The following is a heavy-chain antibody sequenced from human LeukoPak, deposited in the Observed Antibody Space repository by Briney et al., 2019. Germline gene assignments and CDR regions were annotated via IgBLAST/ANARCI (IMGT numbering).Heavy chain of an antibody. CDR2: ITSSAGST. CDR1: GFSVSDYY. D-gene: IGHD3-16*01. CDR3: ARERRGNYFAFES. V-gene: IGHV3-11*05. Sequence: PGGSLRLSCAASGFSVSDYYMSWIRQSPGKGLEWISYITSSAGSTKYADSVKGRFTISKDKAKNSVALQMNSLKSKDTAVYYCARERRGNYFAFESWGQGTLVTVSS. J-gene: IGHJ4*02.